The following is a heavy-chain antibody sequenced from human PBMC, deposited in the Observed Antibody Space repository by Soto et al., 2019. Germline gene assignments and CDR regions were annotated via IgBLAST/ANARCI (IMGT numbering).Heavy chain of an antibody. J-gene: IGHJ4*02. V-gene: IGHV1-69*06. CDR3: ARAAKRYFDY. Sequence: QVQLVQSGAEVKKPGSSVRVSCRASGVTVNTFAVSWVRQAPGQGLEWMGGIIPVLGTAFYAQKFQGKVTITADKSTSTAFLDVANLTSDDTAVYYCARAAKRYFDYWGQGTLGTVSS. CDR1: GVTVNTFA. CDR2: IIPVLGTA.